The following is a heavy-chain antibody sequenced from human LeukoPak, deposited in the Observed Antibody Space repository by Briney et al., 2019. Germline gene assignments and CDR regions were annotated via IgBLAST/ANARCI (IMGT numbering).Heavy chain of an antibody. Sequence: ASVKLSCKASGYTFTSYGISWVRQAPGQGLEWMGWISAYNGNTNYAQKLQGRVTMTTDTSTSTAYMELRSLRSDDTAVYYCARGKGEGITIFGVVRPYYMDVWGKGTTVTVSS. CDR1: GYTFTSYG. CDR3: ARGKGEGITIFGVVRPYYMDV. CDR2: ISAYNGNT. D-gene: IGHD3-3*01. J-gene: IGHJ6*03. V-gene: IGHV1-18*01.